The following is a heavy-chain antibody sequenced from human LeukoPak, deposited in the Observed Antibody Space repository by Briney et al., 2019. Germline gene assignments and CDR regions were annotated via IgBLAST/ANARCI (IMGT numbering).Heavy chain of an antibody. Sequence: GGSLRLSCAASGFTFSDHHMEWVRQAPGKELEWVGRARNKANRYATEYAASVKGRFTISRDDSKNSLYLQMNSVKTEDTAVYYCARNGWGLGDYWGQGSLVTVSS. V-gene: IGHV3-72*01. D-gene: IGHD6-19*01. J-gene: IGHJ4*02. CDR1: GFTFSDHH. CDR2: ARNKANRYAT. CDR3: ARNGWGLGDY.